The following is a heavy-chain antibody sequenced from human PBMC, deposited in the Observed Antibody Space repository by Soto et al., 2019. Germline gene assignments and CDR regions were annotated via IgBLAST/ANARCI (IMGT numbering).Heavy chain of an antibody. CDR1: GGSISSGGYY. Sequence: SETLSLTCTVSGGSISSGGYYWSWIRQHPGKGLEWIGYIYYSGSTYYNPSLKSRVTISVDTSKNQFSLKLSSVTAADTAVYYCARTEGGYDYGNWFDPWGQGTLVTVSS. J-gene: IGHJ5*02. CDR2: IYYSGST. CDR3: ARTEGGYDYGNWFDP. D-gene: IGHD5-12*01. V-gene: IGHV4-31*03.